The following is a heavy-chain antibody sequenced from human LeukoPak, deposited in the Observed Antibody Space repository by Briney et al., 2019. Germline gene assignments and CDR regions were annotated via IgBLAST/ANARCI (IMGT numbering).Heavy chain of an antibody. J-gene: IGHJ4*02. D-gene: IGHD1-26*01. CDR3: VRDNGESYYGMGY. CDR1: GFTFSSYW. CDR2: INSAGSST. V-gene: IGHV3-74*01. Sequence: PGGSLRLSCAASGFTFSSYWMHWVRQAPGKGLVWVSPINSAGSSTSYADSVKGRFTISRDNAKNTLYLQMNSLRAEDTAVYYCVRDNGESYYGMGYGGQGTLVTVSS.